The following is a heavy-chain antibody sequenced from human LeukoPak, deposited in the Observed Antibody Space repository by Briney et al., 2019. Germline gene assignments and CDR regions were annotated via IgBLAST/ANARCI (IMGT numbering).Heavy chain of an antibody. D-gene: IGHD3-3*01. CDR2: IRFDGNNK. Sequence: GGSLRLSCAASGFTFSSYGMHWVRQAPGKGLEWVAFIRFDGNNKYYADSVQGRFTISRDNSKNTLYLQVNSLRAEDTAVYHCAKKSPIFGVVIPLFDYWGQGTLVSVSS. J-gene: IGHJ4*02. V-gene: IGHV3-30*02. CDR3: AKKSPIFGVVIPLFDY. CDR1: GFTFSSYG.